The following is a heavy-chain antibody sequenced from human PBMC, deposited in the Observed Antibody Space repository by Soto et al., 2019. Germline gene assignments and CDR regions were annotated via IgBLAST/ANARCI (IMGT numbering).Heavy chain of an antibody. CDR2: ISYDGSNE. V-gene: IGHV3-30*03. CDR1: GLTFSSYG. CDR3: ARDPHFGAFDL. D-gene: IGHD3-16*01. Sequence: GSLRLSCAASGLTFSSYGMHWVRQAPGKGLEWVAHISYDGSNEHYVDSVKGRFTISRDNSKNTLYLQMTSLRAEDTAVYYCARDPHFGAFDLWGQGTVVTVSS. J-gene: IGHJ3*01.